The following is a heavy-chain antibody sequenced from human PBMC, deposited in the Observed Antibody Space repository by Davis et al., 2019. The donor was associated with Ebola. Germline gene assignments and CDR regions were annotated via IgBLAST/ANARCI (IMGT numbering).Heavy chain of an antibody. V-gene: IGHV1-46*01. CDR2: INPSGGST. CDR1: GYTFTSYY. D-gene: IGHD3-9*01. CDR3: AREPPFDILTGYYDDY. J-gene: IGHJ4*02. Sequence: ASVPVSCKASGYTFTSYYMHWVRQAPAQGLEWMGIINPSGGSTSYAQKFQGRVTMTRDTSTSTVYMELSSLRSEDTAVYYCAREPPFDILTGYYDDYWGQGTLVTVSS.